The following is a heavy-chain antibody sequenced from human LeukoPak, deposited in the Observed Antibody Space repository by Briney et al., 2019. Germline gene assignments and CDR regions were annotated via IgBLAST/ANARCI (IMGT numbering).Heavy chain of an antibody. D-gene: IGHD1-26*01. Sequence: GGSLRLSCAASGFIFRNYGMHWVRQAPGKGLEWVAVISYDGSKKYFADSVKGRFTVSRDDSKNTVYLQMNSLRPDDTAVYYCATPLSGTYPSYSGLDVWGQGTTVTVSS. CDR3: ATPLSGTYPSYSGLDV. CDR1: GFIFRNYG. CDR2: ISYDGSKK. J-gene: IGHJ6*02. V-gene: IGHV3-30*03.